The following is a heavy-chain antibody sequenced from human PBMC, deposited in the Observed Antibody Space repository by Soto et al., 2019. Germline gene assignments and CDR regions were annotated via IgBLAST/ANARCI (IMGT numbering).Heavy chain of an antibody. V-gene: IGHV4-59*01. Sequence: SETLSLTCTVSGGSISSYYWSWIRQPPGKGLEWIGYIYYSGNTNYNPSLKSRVTISVDTSKNQFSLKLSSVTAADTAVYYCARGSGFAGYWGQGTLVTVSS. CDR3: ARGSGFAGY. J-gene: IGHJ4*02. CDR2: IYYSGNT. CDR1: GGSISSYY. D-gene: IGHD3-10*01.